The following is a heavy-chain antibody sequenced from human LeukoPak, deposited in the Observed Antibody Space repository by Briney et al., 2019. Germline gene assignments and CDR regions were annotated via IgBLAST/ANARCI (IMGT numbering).Heavy chain of an antibody. V-gene: IGHV4-34*01. CDR3: ARAPPRFRPNRYCSSTSCYVAHFQH. J-gene: IGHJ1*01. CDR1: GGSFSGYY. CDR2: INHSGST. Sequence: PSETLSLTCAVYGGSFSGYYWSWIRQPPGKGLEWIGEINHSGSTNYNPSLKSRVTISVDTSKNQFSLKLGSVTAADTAVYYCARAPPRFRPNRYCSSTSCYVAHFQHWGQGTLVTVSS. D-gene: IGHD2-2*01.